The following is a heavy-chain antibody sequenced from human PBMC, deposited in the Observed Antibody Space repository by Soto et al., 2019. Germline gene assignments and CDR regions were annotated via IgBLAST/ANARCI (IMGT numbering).Heavy chain of an antibody. V-gene: IGHV3-9*01. CDR3: AKDIAARPPYYCDY. D-gene: IGHD6-6*01. Sequence: EVQLVESGGGLVQPGRSLRLSCAASGFTFDDYAMHWVRQAPGKGLEWVSGISWNSGTIAYADSVEGRFTISRDNAKNSLYLQTNSLRAEDTALYYCAKDIAARPPYYCDYWGQGTLVTVSS. CDR1: GFTFDDYA. CDR2: ISWNSGTI. J-gene: IGHJ4*02.